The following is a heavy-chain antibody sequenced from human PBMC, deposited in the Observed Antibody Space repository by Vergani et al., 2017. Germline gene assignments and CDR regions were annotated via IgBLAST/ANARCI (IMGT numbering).Heavy chain of an antibody. CDR3: ARREAVAEFDY. CDR1: GYSFTSYW. Sequence: EVQLVQSGAEVKTPGESLKISCKGSGYSFTSYWIGWVRQMPGKGLEWMGIIYPVDSDTRYSPSFQRQVTSAADTSISTAYLQWSSLKASDTAMYYCARREAVAEFDYWGQGTLVTVSS. CDR2: IYPVDSDT. V-gene: IGHV5-51*01. J-gene: IGHJ4*02. D-gene: IGHD6-19*01.